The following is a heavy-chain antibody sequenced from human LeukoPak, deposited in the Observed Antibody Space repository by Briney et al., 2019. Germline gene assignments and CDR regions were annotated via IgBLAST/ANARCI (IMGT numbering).Heavy chain of an antibody. CDR2: INHSGST. Sequence: PSETLSLTCAVYGGSFSGYYWSWIRQPPGKGLEWIGEINHSGSTNYNPPLKSRVTISVDTSKNQFSLKLSSVTAADTAVYYCARVRWLQIHYGMDVWGQGTTVTVSS. V-gene: IGHV4-34*01. CDR1: GGSFSGYY. D-gene: IGHD5-24*01. J-gene: IGHJ6*02. CDR3: ARVRWLQIHYGMDV.